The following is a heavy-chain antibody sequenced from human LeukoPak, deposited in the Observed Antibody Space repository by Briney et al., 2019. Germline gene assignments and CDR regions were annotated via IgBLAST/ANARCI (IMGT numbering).Heavy chain of an antibody. J-gene: IGHJ6*03. Sequence: SETLSLTCTVSGGSISSYYWSWIRQPAGKGLEWIGRIYTSGSTNYNPSLKSRVTMSVDTSKNQFSLKLSSVTAADTAVYYCARTAASFPYYYYYMDVWGKGTTVTVSS. CDR3: ARTAASFPYYYYYMDV. CDR2: IYTSGST. CDR1: GGSISSYY. V-gene: IGHV4-4*07. D-gene: IGHD2-2*01.